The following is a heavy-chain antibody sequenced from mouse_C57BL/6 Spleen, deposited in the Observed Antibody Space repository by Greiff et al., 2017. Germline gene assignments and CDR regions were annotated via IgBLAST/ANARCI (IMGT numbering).Heavy chain of an antibody. D-gene: IGHD2-4*01. CDR2: IYPRSGNT. Sequence: VQLQQSGAELARPGASVKLSCKASGYTFTSSGISWVKQRTGQGLEWIGEIYPRSGNTYYNEKFKGKATLTADKSSSTAYMELRSLTSEDSAGYFCARSTMITDFDYWGQGTTLTVSS. CDR1: GYTFTSSG. J-gene: IGHJ2*01. V-gene: IGHV1-81*01. CDR3: ARSTMITDFDY.